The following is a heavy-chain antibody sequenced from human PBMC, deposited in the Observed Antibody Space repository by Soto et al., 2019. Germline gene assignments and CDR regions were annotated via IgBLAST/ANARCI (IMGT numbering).Heavy chain of an antibody. CDR1: GDCISRSSYY. CDR3: ARRPGGIAAAWFDY. CDR2: IYYSGST. V-gene: IGHV4-39*01. Sequence: PSETLSLTCIVSGDCISRSSYYWGWIRQPPGKGLEWIGSIYYSGSTYYNPSLKSRVTISVDTSKNQFSLNLNSVTAADTAVYYCARRPGGIAAAWFDYWGRGTLVTVSS. D-gene: IGHD6-13*01. J-gene: IGHJ4*02.